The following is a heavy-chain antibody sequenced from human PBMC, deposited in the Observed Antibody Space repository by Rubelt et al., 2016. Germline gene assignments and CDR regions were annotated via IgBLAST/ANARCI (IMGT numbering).Heavy chain of an antibody. V-gene: IGHV4-38-2*02. Sequence: QVQLQESGPGLVKPSETLSLTCTVSGYSISSGYYWGWIRHPPGKGLEWIGSFSHSGRTYYNPSLKRRVTISVETSKNQFSLKLSSVTAADTAVYYCASADYDFWSGSDRNWFDPWGQGTLVTVSS. CDR3: ASADYDFWSGSDRNWFDP. D-gene: IGHD3-3*01. CDR1: GYSISSGYY. CDR2: FSHSGRT. J-gene: IGHJ5*02.